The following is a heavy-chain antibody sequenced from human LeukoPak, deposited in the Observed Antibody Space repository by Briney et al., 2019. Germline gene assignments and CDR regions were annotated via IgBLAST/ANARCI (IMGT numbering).Heavy chain of an antibody. CDR3: ARDDWKLFYRGIAVAGPNYYYYYYMDV. V-gene: IGHV4-34*01. J-gene: IGHJ6*03. CDR1: GGSFSGYY. CDR2: INHSGST. Sequence: SETLSLTCAVYGGSFSGYYWSWIRQPPGKGLEWIGEINHSGSTNYNPSLKSRVTISVDTSKNQFSLKLSSVTAADTAVYYCARDDWKLFYRGIAVAGPNYYYYYYMDVWGKGTTVTVSS. D-gene: IGHD6-19*01.